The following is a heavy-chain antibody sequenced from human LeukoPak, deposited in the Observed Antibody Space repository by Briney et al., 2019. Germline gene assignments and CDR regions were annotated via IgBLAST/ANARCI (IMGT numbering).Heavy chain of an antibody. V-gene: IGHV3-7*01. Sequence: GGSLRLSCAASGFTFSNYWMSWVRQAPGKGLEWVANIKHDGNERYSVDSVKGRFTISRDNAKNSLYLQMNSLRAEDTAVYYCASDTHYYDSSGYLDYYYYYGMDVWGQGTTVTVSS. CDR2: IKHDGNER. J-gene: IGHJ6*02. D-gene: IGHD3-22*01. CDR3: ASDTHYYDSSGYLDYYYYYGMDV. CDR1: GFTFSNYW.